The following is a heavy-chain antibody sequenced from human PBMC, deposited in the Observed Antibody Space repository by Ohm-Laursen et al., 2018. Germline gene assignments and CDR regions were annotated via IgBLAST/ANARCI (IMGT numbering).Heavy chain of an antibody. J-gene: IGHJ4*02. Sequence: GSLRLSCAAAGFTFSSYSMNWVRQAPGKGLEWVSSISSSSSYIYYADSVKGRFTISRDNAKNSLFLQLNALRAEDTAVYYCAAGSGWLIDYWGQGTLVTVSS. D-gene: IGHD6-19*01. CDR3: AAGSGWLIDY. CDR2: ISSSSSYI. V-gene: IGHV3-21*01. CDR1: GFTFSSYS.